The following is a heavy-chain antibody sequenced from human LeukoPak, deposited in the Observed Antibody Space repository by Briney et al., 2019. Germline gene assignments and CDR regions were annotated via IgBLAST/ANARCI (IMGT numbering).Heavy chain of an antibody. CDR3: AKDLGYSYGRGFDY. J-gene: IGHJ4*02. D-gene: IGHD5-18*01. CDR1: GFTFSSYA. Sequence: QPGGSLRLSCAASGFTFSSYAKRWVRQAPGKGLEWVSAISGSGGSTYYADSVKGRFTISRDNSKNTLYLQMNSLRAEDTAVYYCAKDLGYSYGRGFDYWGQGTLVTVSS. V-gene: IGHV3-23*01. CDR2: ISGSGGST.